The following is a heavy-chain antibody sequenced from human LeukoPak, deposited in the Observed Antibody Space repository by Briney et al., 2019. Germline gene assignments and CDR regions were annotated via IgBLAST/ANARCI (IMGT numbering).Heavy chain of an antibody. Sequence: SVKVSCKASGGTFSSYGISWVRQAPGQGLEWMGGIIPSVWTANYAEKFQGRVTITGDESKRTAYMQLSSLSSEDTAVYYCESAGGYSSSPYYYYCSMEVWGKGTTVTVSS. CDR3: ESAGGYSSSPYYYYCSMEV. CDR1: GGTFSSYG. V-gene: IGHV1-69*13. D-gene: IGHD6-13*01. CDR2: IIPSVWTA. J-gene: IGHJ6*03.